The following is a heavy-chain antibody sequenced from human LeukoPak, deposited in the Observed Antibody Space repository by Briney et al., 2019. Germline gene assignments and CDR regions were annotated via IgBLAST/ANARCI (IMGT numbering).Heavy chain of an antibody. J-gene: IGHJ4*02. Sequence: NPSETLSLTCTVSGGSISSSSYYWGWIRQPPGKGLEWIGYIHYSGSTKYKSSLKSRVTISVDTSKNQFSLKLNSVTAADTAVYYCARGKEVITMLRGLKPGYYFDYWGQGTLVTASS. CDR3: ARGKEVITMLRGLKPGYYFDY. D-gene: IGHD3-10*01. CDR2: IHYSGST. CDR1: GGSISSSSYY. V-gene: IGHV4-61*05.